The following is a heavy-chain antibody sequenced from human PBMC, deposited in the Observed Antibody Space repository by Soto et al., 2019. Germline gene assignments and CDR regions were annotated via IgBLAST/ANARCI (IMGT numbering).Heavy chain of an antibody. D-gene: IGHD3-16*01. V-gene: IGHV4-61*01. CDR2: IYYTGST. J-gene: IGHJ2*01. Sequence: QVQLQESGPGLVKPSETLSLTCTVSGGSVSSGTYYWSWIRQPPGKGLEWIGYIYYTGSTNYNPPLKSRVTISVDTSKNQFSLKLSSVTAADTAVYYCARATLDWYLDLWGRGTLVTVSS. CDR1: GGSVSSGTYY. CDR3: ARATLDWYLDL.